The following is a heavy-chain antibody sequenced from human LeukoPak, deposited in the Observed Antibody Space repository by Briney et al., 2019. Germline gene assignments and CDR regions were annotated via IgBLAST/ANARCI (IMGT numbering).Heavy chain of an antibody. CDR3: ARQGGYIAPLAL. D-gene: IGHD6-13*01. CDR1: GGSISSYY. Sequence: SGTLSLTCTVSGGSISSYYWSWIRQPPGKGLEWIGYISYSGNTSYNPSLKSRVPISVDTSKNQFSLKLTSVTAADTAVYYCARQGGYIAPLALWGQGSLVTVSA. V-gene: IGHV4-59*08. CDR2: ISYSGNT. J-gene: IGHJ4*02.